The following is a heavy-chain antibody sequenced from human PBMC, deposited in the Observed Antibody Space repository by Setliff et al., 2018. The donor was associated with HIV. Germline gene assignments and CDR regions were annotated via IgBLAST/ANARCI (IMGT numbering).Heavy chain of an antibody. D-gene: IGHD1-7*01. CDR2: IYGGGTT. V-gene: IGHV3-53*01. CDR1: GFTVSSNY. CDR3: ARGRNRNYVVYGMDV. Sequence: PGGSLRLSCAASGFTVSSNYMSWVRQAPGKGLEWVSVIYGGGTTHYADSVKGRFTISRDNSKNTVYLQMDSLRAEDTAVYYCARGRNRNYVVYGMDVWGQGTTVTVSS. J-gene: IGHJ6*02.